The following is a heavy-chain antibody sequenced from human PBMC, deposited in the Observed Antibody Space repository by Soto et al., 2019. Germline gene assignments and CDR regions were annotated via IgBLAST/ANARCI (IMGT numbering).Heavy chain of an antibody. CDR3: ARGEDIVVVVADTHKTLYGMDV. CDR1: GGSISSGDYY. Sequence: SETLSLTCTVSGGSISSGDYYWSWIRQPPGKGLEWIGYIYYSGSTYYNPSLKSRVTISVDTSKNQFSLKLSSVTAADTAVYYCARGEDIVVVVADTHKTLYGMDVWGQGTTVTVYS. V-gene: IGHV4-30-4*01. J-gene: IGHJ6*02. D-gene: IGHD2-15*01. CDR2: IYYSGST.